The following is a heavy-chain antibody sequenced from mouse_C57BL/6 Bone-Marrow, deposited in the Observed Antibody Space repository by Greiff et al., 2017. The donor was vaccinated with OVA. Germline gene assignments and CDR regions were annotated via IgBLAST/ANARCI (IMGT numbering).Heavy chain of an antibody. CDR2: SRNKANDYTT. J-gene: IGHJ4*01. CDR3: ARDYYGEAMDY. Sequence: EVKLVESGGGLVQSGRSLRLSCATSGFTFSDFYMEWVRQAPGKGLEWIAASRNKANDYTTEYSASVKGRFIVSRDPSPRILYLQMKALRAEDTAIYYWARDYYGEAMDYWGQGTSVTVSS. CDR1: GFTFSDFY. D-gene: IGHD2-13*01. V-gene: IGHV7-1*01.